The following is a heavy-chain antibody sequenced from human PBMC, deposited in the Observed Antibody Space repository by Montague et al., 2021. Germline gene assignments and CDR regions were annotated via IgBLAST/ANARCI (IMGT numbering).Heavy chain of an antibody. J-gene: IGHJ4*02. CDR3: ARGNGAMLF. CDR1: GGSLGSYY. V-gene: IGHV4-59*13. Sequence: SETLSLTCTVSGGSLGSYYWSWIRQRPGKGPECVWYMYYSCSTAYNPSLKRQVTISLDTSRNQFSLTLTSVTAADTAVYYCARGNGAMLFWGQGILVTVSS. CDR2: MYYSCST. D-gene: IGHD3-10*02.